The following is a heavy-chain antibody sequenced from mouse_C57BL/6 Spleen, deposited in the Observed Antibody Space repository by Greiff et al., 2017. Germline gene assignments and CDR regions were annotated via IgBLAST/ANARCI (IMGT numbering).Heavy chain of an antibody. D-gene: IGHD1-1*01. CDR1: GYTFTDYE. Sequence: QVQLQQSGAELVRPGASVTLSCKASGYTFTDYEMHWVKQTPVHGLEWIGAIDPETGGTAYNQKFKGKAILTADKSSSTAYMELRSLTSEDSAVYYCTRSPVVEERLWFAYWGQGTLVTVSA. CDR3: TRSPVVEERLWFAY. J-gene: IGHJ3*01. CDR2: IDPETGGT. V-gene: IGHV1-15*01.